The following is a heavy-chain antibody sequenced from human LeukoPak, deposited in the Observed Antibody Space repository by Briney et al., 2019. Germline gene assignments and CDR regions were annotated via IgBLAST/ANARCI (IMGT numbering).Heavy chain of an antibody. V-gene: IGHV1-18*01. CDR2: ISVYNGNT. Sequence: ASVTVSCKASGYTFTSYGISWMRQAPGQGLEWMGWISVYNGNTNYAQKFQGRVTVTTDTSTTTAYMELRSLRSDDTAVYYCARDEGYYASLGSDYWGQGTLVTVSS. CDR3: ARDEGYYASLGSDY. CDR1: GYTFTSYG. J-gene: IGHJ4*02. D-gene: IGHD3-22*01.